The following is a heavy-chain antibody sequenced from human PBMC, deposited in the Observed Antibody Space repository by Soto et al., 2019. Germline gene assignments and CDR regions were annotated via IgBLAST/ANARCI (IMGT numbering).Heavy chain of an antibody. V-gene: IGHV1-18*04. CDR2: ISAYNGNT. CDR3: ARDTAGARVGDTTYYYYYYGMDV. D-gene: IGHD1-26*01. CDR1: GYTFTSYG. Sequence: ASVKVSCKASGYTFTSYGISWVRQAPGQGLEWMGWISAYNGNTNYAQKLQGRVTMTTDTSTSTAYMELRSLRSDDTTVYYCARDTAGARVGDTTYYYYYYGMDVWGQGTTVTVSS. J-gene: IGHJ6*02.